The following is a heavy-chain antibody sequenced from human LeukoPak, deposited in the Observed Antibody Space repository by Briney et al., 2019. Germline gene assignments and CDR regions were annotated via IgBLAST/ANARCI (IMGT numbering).Heavy chain of an antibody. CDR2: MYLSGTT. D-gene: IGHD3-22*01. V-gene: IGHV4-4*02. J-gene: IGHJ4*02. Sequence: SETLSLTCTVSGDSINSLDLWSWVRQPPGKGLEWIGEMYLSGTTHSNPSVKSRVTISVDKSKNQFFLNLSSVTAADTAVYYCAGLAGRYSSGLYYYYFDYWGQGTLVTVSP. CDR1: GDSINSLDL. CDR3: AGLAGRYSSGLYYYYFDY.